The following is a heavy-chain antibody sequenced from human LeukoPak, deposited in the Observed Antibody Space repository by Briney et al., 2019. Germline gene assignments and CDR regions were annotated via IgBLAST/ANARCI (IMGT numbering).Heavy chain of an antibody. Sequence: ASVKVSCKTSGYPFTSYGLSWIRQAPGQGLEWIGWISPADGKTRFSQKFVGRVTLTTDTPATTVNMELRSLRSDDTAVYYCSRARTVGYYDSSGFWGQGTLVTV. V-gene: IGHV1-18*01. D-gene: IGHD3-22*01. CDR3: SRARTVGYYDSSGF. J-gene: IGHJ4*02. CDR2: ISPADGKT. CDR1: GYPFTSYG.